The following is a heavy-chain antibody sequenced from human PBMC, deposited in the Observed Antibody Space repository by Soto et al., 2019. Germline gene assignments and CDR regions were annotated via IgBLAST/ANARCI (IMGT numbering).Heavy chain of an antibody. CDR3: GRGPSPRAPAGGTPYYYAMDV. D-gene: IGHD6-13*01. J-gene: IGHJ6*02. CDR1: GYDFTAYD. V-gene: IGHV1-8*02. CDR2: MNPINGAT. Sequence: ASVKVSCKASGYDFTAYDINWVRQASGQGLEWMGWMNPINGATGTARRFQGRVSLSRNTATGTAYLELTSLRSDDTAVYYCGRGPSPRAPAGGTPYYYAMDVWGQGTTVTAP.